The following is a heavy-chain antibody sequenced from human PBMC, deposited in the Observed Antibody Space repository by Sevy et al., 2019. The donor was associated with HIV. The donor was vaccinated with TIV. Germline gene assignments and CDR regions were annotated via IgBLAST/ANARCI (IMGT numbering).Heavy chain of an antibody. J-gene: IGHJ4*02. Sequence: GGSLRLSCAASGFAFHEYSMSWIRQAPGKGLEWVATLSFGCGKINYADSVKGRFTISRDNSKNSFYLQMDNLRVEDTGLYCSGREGCSRPCDFWGQGTRVTVSS. CDR2: LSFGCGKI. D-gene: IGHD2-8*01. CDR3: GREGCSRPCDF. CDR1: GFAFHEYS. V-gene: IGHV3-23*01.